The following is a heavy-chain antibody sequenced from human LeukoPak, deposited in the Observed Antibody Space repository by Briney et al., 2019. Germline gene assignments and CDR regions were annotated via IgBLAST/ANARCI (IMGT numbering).Heavy chain of an antibody. CDR3: ASRYYDILTGYLPFDY. Sequence: SETLSLTCAVYGGSFSGYYWSWIRQPPGKGLEWIGEINHSGSTNYDPSLKSRVTISVDTSKNQFSLKLSSVTAADTAVYYCASRYYDILTGYLPFDYWGQGTLVTVSS. CDR1: GGSFSGYY. CDR2: INHSGST. V-gene: IGHV4-34*01. J-gene: IGHJ4*02. D-gene: IGHD3-9*01.